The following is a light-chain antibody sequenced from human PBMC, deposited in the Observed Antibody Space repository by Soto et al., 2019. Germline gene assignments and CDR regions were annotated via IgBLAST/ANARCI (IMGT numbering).Light chain of an antibody. Sequence: DLQMTQSPSSVSASVGDRVTITCRASQGIGSWLAWYQQKPGKAPKLLIYATSTLESGVPSRFSGSGSGTDFTLTISSLQPEDFATYYCQQANSFPRTFGQGTKVEIK. CDR3: QQANSFPRT. V-gene: IGKV1-12*01. CDR1: QGIGSW. CDR2: ATS. J-gene: IGKJ1*01.